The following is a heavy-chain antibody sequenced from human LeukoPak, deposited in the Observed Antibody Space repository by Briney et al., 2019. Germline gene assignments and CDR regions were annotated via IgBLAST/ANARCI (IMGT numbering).Heavy chain of an antibody. J-gene: IGHJ4*02. CDR1: GGSISSYY. V-gene: IGHV4-59*01. Sequence: SETLSRTCTMSGGSISSYYWSWIRQPPGKGLQWIGYIYYSGSTNYNPSLKSRVSISVDTSKNQFSLKLGSVTAADTAVYYCARRMPAGTVDYWGQGTLVNVSS. CDR3: ARRMPAGTVDY. D-gene: IGHD6-19*01. CDR2: IYYSGST.